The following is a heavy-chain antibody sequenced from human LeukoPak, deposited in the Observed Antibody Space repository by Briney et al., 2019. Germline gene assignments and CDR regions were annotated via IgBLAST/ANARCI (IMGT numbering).Heavy chain of an antibody. CDR3: ARGGTITWVEDY. V-gene: IGHV3-7*05. CDR2: INQDGSEK. CDR1: GFTFNNYW. J-gene: IGHJ4*02. D-gene: IGHD3-16*01. Sequence: PGGSLRLSCAASGFTFNNYWMDWVRQTPGKGLEWVAKINQDGSEKRYVDSVKGRFTISRDNTKNSLYLQMNSLRAEDTAVYYRARGGTITWVEDYWGQGTLVTVSS.